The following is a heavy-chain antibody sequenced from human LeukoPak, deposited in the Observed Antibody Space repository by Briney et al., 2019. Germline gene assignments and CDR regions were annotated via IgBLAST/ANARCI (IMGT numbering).Heavy chain of an antibody. CDR3: ARRAGAYSHPYDY. V-gene: IGHV3-53*01. CDR2: IYSGST. D-gene: IGHD4/OR15-4a*01. CDR1: GFTFSSYW. J-gene: IGHJ4*02. Sequence: GGSLRLSCVASGFTFSSYWMSWVRQAPGKGLEWVSFIYSGSTHYSDSVKGRFTISRDNSKNTLYLQMNSLRAEDTAVYYCARRAGAYSHPYDYWGQGTLVTVSS.